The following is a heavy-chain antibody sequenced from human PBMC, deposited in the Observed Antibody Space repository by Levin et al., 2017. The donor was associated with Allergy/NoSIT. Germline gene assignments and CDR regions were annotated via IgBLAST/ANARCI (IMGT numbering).Heavy chain of an antibody. J-gene: IGHJ4*02. CDR1: GYPFSSYG. Sequence: VASVKVSCRASGYPFSSYGISWVRQAPGQGLEWMGWISGYNGNTDYAQKLQGRVTMTTDTSTSTAYMELRSLRSDDTAVYYCSRGYGSGSYLNYWGQGTLVTVSS. CDR3: SRGYGSGSYLNY. D-gene: IGHD3-10*01. CDR2: ISGYNGNT. V-gene: IGHV1-18*01.